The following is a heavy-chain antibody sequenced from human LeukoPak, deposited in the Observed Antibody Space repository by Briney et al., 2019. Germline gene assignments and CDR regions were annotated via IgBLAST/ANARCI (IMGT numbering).Heavy chain of an antibody. CDR1: GYTFTGYY. V-gene: IGHV1-2*02. CDR2: INPNSGGT. J-gene: IGHJ4*02. CDR3: ARARYCSGGSCYFDY. Sequence: ASVKVSCKASGYTFTGYYMRWVRQAPGQGLEWMGWINPNSGGTNYAQKFQGRVTMTRDTSVSTAYMELSRLRSDDTAVYYCARARYCSGGSCYFDYWGQGTLVTVSS. D-gene: IGHD2-15*01.